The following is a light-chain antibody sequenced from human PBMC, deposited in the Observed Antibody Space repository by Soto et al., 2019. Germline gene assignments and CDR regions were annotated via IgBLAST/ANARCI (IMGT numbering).Light chain of an antibody. V-gene: IGKV1-5*01. Sequence: DIQMTQSPSTLSASVGDGVTITCRASQNIDDYLAWYQQKPGKAPKLLIYDASNLQSGVPSRFSGSGSGTEFTLIISSLQPDDFATYYCQQYNSYWMFGLGTKVDIK. CDR1: QNIDDY. CDR2: DAS. J-gene: IGKJ1*01. CDR3: QQYNSYWM.